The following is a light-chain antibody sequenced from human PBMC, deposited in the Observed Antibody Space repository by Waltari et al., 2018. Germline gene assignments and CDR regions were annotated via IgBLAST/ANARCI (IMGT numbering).Light chain of an antibody. J-gene: IGLJ2*01. CDR3: TSYAGSNILV. CDR1: SSDVGGHNF. CDR2: EVS. V-gene: IGLV2-8*01. Sequence: QSALTQPPSASASPGQSVTISCTRTSSDVGGHNFVSGYQQHPGKVPKLMIHEVSKRPSGVPDRFSGSKSGDTASLTVSGLQAEDEADYYCTSYAGSNILVFGGGTKLTVL.